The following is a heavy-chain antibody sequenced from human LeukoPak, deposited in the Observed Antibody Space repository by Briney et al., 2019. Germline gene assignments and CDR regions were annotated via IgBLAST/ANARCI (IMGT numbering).Heavy chain of an antibody. CDR1: GSTFDDYG. J-gene: IGHJ6*04. V-gene: IGHV3-20*04. D-gene: IGHD3-10*02. Sequence: GGSLRLSCAASGSTFDDYGMSWVRQAPGKGLEWVSGINWNGGSTGYADSVKGRFTISRDNAKNSLYLQMNSLRAEDTAVYYCAELGITMIGGVWGKGTTVTISS. CDR3: AELGITMIGGV. CDR2: INWNGGST.